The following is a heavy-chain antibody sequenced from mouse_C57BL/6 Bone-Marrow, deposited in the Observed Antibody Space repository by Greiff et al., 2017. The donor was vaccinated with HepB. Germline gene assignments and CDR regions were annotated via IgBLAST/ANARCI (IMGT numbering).Heavy chain of an antibody. CDR3: TTEGITTVVGY. J-gene: IGHJ2*01. CDR1: GFNIKDDY. Sequence: EVKLQESGAELVRPGASVKLSCTASGFNIKDDYMHWVKQRPEQGLEWIGWIDPENGDTEYASKFQGKATITADTSSNTAYLQLSSLTSEDTAVYYCTTEGITTVVGYWGQGTTLTVSS. V-gene: IGHV14-4*01. D-gene: IGHD1-1*01. CDR2: IDPENGDT.